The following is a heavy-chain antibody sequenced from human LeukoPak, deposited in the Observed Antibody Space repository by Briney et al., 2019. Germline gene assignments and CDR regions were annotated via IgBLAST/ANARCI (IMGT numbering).Heavy chain of an antibody. Sequence: PGGTLRLSCGASGFPFSSYGMSWVRQAAGKGLEWVSTISANGGKTYYADSAKGRFTGSRDSSKSTLYLQMNSLRAEDTAVYYCAKGRDHDTFHDASDIWGQGTMVTVSS. CDR2: ISANGGKT. CDR1: GFPFSSYG. V-gene: IGHV3-23*01. D-gene: IGHD2/OR15-2a*01. J-gene: IGHJ3*02. CDR3: AKGRDHDTFHDASDI.